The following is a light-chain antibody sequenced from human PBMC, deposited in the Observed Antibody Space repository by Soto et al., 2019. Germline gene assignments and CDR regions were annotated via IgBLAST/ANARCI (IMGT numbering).Light chain of an antibody. CDR1: QSISSY. CDR3: RQSYSTPRT. CDR2: AAS. V-gene: IGKV1-39*01. Sequence: DIQMTQSPSSLSASVGDRVTITCRASQSISSYLNWYQQKPGKAPKLLIYAASSLQSGVPSRFSGSGSGTDFNLTIGSLQPEDFATYYCRQSYSTPRTFGQGTKVEIK. J-gene: IGKJ1*01.